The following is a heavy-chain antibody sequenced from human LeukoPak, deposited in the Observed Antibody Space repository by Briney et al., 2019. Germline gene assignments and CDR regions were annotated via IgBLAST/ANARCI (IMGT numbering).Heavy chain of an antibody. V-gene: IGHV3-23*01. CDR1: GFSFSSYG. Sequence: GGTLRLSCAASGFSFSSYGMTWVRQAPGKGLEWGSVISGVGRSIYYADSVKGRFTISRDNSKNTLYLQMNSLRADDTAVYYCAKRSGGPSPFDYWGQGALVTVSS. D-gene: IGHD3-3*01. CDR3: AKRSGGPSPFDY. CDR2: ISGVGRSI. J-gene: IGHJ4*02.